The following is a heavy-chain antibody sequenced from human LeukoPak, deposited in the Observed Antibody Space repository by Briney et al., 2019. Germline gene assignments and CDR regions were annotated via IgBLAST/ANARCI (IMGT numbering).Heavy chain of an antibody. J-gene: IGHJ5*02. D-gene: IGHD3-22*01. Sequence: GGSLRLSCGASGFTFSNAWMSWVRQAPGKGLEWVGRIKSKTDGGTTDYAAPVKGRFTISRDDSKNTLYLQMNSLKTEDTAVYYCTTDRLYYYDSSGPAWGQGTLVTVSS. CDR2: IKSKTDGGTT. CDR1: GFTFSNAW. V-gene: IGHV3-15*01. CDR3: TTDRLYYYDSSGPA.